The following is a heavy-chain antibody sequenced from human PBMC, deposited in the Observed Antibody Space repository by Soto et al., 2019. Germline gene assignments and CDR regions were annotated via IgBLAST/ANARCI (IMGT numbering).Heavy chain of an antibody. CDR3: ATAGNYRFGN. D-gene: IGHD1-1*01. CDR1: AFSFSASW. Sequence: GGSLRLSCAASAFSFSASWMHWVRQAPGEGLVWVSRINPDGRTINYADSVKGRFTISRDNAKNTLYLQMNILRVEDTAVYFCATAGNYRFGNWGLGTLVTVSS. V-gene: IGHV3-74*01. CDR2: INPDGRTI. J-gene: IGHJ4*02.